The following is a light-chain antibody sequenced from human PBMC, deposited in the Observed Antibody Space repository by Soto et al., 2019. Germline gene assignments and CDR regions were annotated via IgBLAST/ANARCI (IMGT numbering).Light chain of an antibody. V-gene: IGLV2-8*01. CDR2: DVS. Sequence: QSALTQSPSASGSPGQSVTISCTGTSSDIGGYNSVSWYQQHPGKTPKVMIYDVSKRPSGVPDRFAGSKSSNTASLTVSALQAEDEADYYRSSYTDRNNLVFETGTKLTVL. CDR1: SSDIGGYNS. CDR3: SSYTDRNNLV. J-gene: IGLJ1*01.